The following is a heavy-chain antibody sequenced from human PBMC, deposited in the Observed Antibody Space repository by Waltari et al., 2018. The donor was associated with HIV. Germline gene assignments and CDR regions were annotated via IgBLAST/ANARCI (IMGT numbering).Heavy chain of an antibody. Sequence: QVQLQQWGAVLLKPSETLSLTCAVYGGSFSNYYWSWIRQPPGKGLEWMGEISHSGRTTHTPSLKGRLTIPGETAKKQVSLNVTSVTGADTAVYYCARHGFKSSGGDYTGRSGNWFDPWGQGTLVTVSS. D-gene: IGHD4-17*01. CDR2: ISHSGRT. CDR1: GGSFSNYY. J-gene: IGHJ5*02. CDR3: ARHGFKSSGGDYTGRSGNWFDP. V-gene: IGHV4-34*01.